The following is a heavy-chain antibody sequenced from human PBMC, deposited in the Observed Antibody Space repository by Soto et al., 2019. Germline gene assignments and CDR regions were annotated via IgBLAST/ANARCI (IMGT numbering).Heavy chain of an antibody. V-gene: IGHV3-20*01. CDR1: GFTFDDYG. CDR2: INWNGGST. J-gene: IGHJ6*03. D-gene: IGHD3-9*01. Sequence: GGSLRLSCAASGFTFDDYGMSWVLQAPGKGLEWVSGINWNGGSTGYVDSVKGRFTISRDNAKNSLYLQMNSLRAEDTALYHCARVATYYDILTGYYGGGYYYYMDVWGKGTTVTVSS. CDR3: ARVATYYDILTGYYGGGYYYYMDV.